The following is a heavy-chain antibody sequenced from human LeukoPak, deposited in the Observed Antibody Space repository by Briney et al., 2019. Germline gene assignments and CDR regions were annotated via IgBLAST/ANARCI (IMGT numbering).Heavy chain of an antibody. D-gene: IGHD2-15*01. Sequence: GASVKCSCKASGYTFTCYYIHWVRQATGQGLEWMGWINPNSGGTNYAQKFQGRVTMTRDTSISTAYMELSRLRSDDTAVYYCARGIVVVVAATRGWFDPWGQGTLVTVSS. V-gene: IGHV1-2*02. J-gene: IGHJ5*02. CDR2: INPNSGGT. CDR3: ARGIVVVVAATRGWFDP. CDR1: GYTFTCYY.